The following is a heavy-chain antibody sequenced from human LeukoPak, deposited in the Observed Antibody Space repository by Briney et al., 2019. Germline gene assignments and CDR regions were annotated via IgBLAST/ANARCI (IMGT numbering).Heavy chain of an antibody. V-gene: IGHV4-34*01. D-gene: IGHD3-10*01. J-gene: IGHJ5*02. CDR1: GGSFSGYY. CDR3: ARGQGSLFRGVVSRWLDP. Sequence: SETLSLTCAVYGGSFSGYYWSWIRQPPGKGLEWIGEINHSGSTNYNPSLKSRVTISVDTSKNQFSLKLSSVTAADTAVYYCARGQGSLFRGVVSRWLDPWGQGTLVTVSS. CDR2: INHSGST.